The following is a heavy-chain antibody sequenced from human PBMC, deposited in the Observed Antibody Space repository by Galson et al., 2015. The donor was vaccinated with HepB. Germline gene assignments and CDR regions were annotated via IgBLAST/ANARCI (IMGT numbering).Heavy chain of an antibody. D-gene: IGHD5/OR15-5a*01. CDR1: GFTFDDYA. CDR2: ITWNSNNM. J-gene: IGHJ6*02. Sequence: SLRLSCAASGFTFDDYAMHWVRQAPGKGLEWVSGITWNSNNMAYVDSVKGRFTISRDNVKNTLYLQMNSLRVEDTALYYCARDMGSTLYVYGMDGWGQGTTVSVSS. CDR3: ARDMGSTLYVYGMDG. V-gene: IGHV3-9*01.